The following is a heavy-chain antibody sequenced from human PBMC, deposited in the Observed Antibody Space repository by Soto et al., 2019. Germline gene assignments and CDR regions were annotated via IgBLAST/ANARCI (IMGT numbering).Heavy chain of an antibody. D-gene: IGHD1-26*01. Sequence: GGSLRLSCAASGFTFSSYGMHWVRQAPCKGLEWVAVISYDGSNKYYADSVKGRFTISRDNSKNTLYLQMNSLRAEDTAVYYCAKTHNPAHIVGAPASWGQGTLVTVSS. J-gene: IGHJ5*02. V-gene: IGHV3-30*18. CDR1: GFTFSSYG. CDR3: AKTHNPAHIVGAPAS. CDR2: ISYDGSNK.